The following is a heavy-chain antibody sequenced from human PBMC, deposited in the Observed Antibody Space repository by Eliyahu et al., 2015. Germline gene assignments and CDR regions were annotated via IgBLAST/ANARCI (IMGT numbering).Heavy chain of an antibody. CDR2: IVPMFGXT. CDR1: XGAXSTXG. J-gene: IGHJ6*02. D-gene: IGHD2-15*01. V-gene: IGHV1-69*01. Sequence: QVQLVQSGAEVKKPGSSVKVSCKSSXGAXSTXGXSWVRQAPGQGLEWMGGIVPMFGXTSYAQKFQGRVSITADAATSIAPMELRSLRSEDTAVYYCARRAGNTLHYFYYALDVWGQGTAVTVSS. CDR3: ARRAGNTLHYFYYALDV.